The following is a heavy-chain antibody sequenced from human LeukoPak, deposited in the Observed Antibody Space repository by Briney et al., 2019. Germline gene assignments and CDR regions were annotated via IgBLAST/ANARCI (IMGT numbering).Heavy chain of an antibody. V-gene: IGHV1-46*01. CDR2: INPSGGST. CDR1: GHTFTIYY. Sequence: GASVKVSCKASGHTFTIYYMNWVRQAPGQGLEWMGTINPSGGSTNYAQKFQDRLTMTRDTSTSTVYMELRSLRSEDTAVYFCARVPSSYYSGMDVWGQGTTVTVSS. CDR3: ARVPSSYYSGMDV. D-gene: IGHD2-2*01. J-gene: IGHJ6*02.